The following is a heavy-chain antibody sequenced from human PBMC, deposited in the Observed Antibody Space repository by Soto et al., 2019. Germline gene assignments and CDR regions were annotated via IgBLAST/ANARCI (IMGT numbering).Heavy chain of an antibody. D-gene: IGHD1-20*01. CDR1: GYGFTSYW. CDR2: IDPSDSYT. Sequence: ESLKISCKGSGYGFTSYWISWVRQMPGKGLEWMGRIDPSDSYTNYSPSFQGHVTISADKSISTAYLQWSSLKASDTAMYYCARYKTGAPYYYYYYGMDVWGQGTTVTVSS. J-gene: IGHJ6*02. CDR3: ARYKTGAPYYYYYYGMDV. V-gene: IGHV5-10-1*01.